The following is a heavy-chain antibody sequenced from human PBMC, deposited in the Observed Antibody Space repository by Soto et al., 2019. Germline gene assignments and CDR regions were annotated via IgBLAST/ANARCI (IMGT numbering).Heavy chain of an antibody. J-gene: IGHJ4*02. Sequence: QVQLVESGGGVVQPGRSLRLSCAASGFTFSDYAMHWVRQAPGKGLEWVAVVSHDGRNTHYADSVKGRFTISRDSSKNTVALEMTSLRAEDTAVFYCSTGGRQWLVTSDFNFWGQGALVTVSS. D-gene: IGHD6-19*01. V-gene: IGHV3-30*03. CDR2: VSHDGRNT. CDR1: GFTFSDYA. CDR3: STGGRQWLVTSDFNF.